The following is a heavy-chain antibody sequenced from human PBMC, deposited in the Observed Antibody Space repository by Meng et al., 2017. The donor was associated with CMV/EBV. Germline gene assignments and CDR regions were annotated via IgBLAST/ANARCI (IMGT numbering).Heavy chain of an antibody. CDR2: IIPILGIA. CDR1: GGTFSSYA. J-gene: IGHJ4*02. V-gene: IGHV1-69*10. Sequence: SVKVSCKASGGTFSSYAISWVRQAPGQGLEWMGGIIPILGIANYAQKFQGRVTITADKPTSTAYMELSSLRSEDTAVYYCARVTQYTYYFDYWGQGTLVTVSS. CDR3: ARVTQYTYYFDY. D-gene: IGHD5-18*01.